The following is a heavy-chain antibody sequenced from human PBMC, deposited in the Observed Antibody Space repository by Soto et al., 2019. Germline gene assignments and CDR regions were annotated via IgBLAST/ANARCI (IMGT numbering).Heavy chain of an antibody. V-gene: IGHV3-48*02. D-gene: IGHD2-21*02. CDR3: ARLANGSLVTA. CDR1: GFRFSDHS. Sequence: LVESGGDLVYPGGSLRLSCVASGFRFSDHSMNWVRQAPGEGLQWISYMSSNSDTTYYAASVKGRSTVARENAKNALVLQMNILRDDDTATYDGARLANGSLVTAWGQGARVTVSS. CDR2: MSSNSDTT. J-gene: IGHJ1*01.